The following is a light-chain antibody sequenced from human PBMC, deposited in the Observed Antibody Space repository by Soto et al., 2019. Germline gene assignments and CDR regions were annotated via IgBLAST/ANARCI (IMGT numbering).Light chain of an antibody. CDR1: SSDVGGYKY. CDR2: EVS. J-gene: IGLJ2*01. CDR3: SSYTSSSTLEVV. V-gene: IGLV2-14*01. Sequence: QSALTQPASVSGSPGQSITISCTGTSSDVGGYKYVSWYQQHPGKAPKLMIHEVSNRPSGVSNRFSGSKSGNTASLTISGLQAEDEADYYCSSYTSSSTLEVVFGGGTKVTVL.